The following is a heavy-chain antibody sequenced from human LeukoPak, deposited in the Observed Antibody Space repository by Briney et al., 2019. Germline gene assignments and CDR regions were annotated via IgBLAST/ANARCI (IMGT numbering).Heavy chain of an antibody. CDR3: ARDVDGSLDY. V-gene: IGHV3-7*01. D-gene: IGHD1-26*01. CDR2: MKHDRSAK. J-gene: IGHJ4*02. Sequence: GGSLRLSCVRSGFSFSAFWMGWVRQAPGKGLEWVANMKHDRSAKHHVDSVKGRLTISRDNAKNSLYLHMNSLRAEDTAVYYCARDVDGSLDYWGQGTLVTVSS. CDR1: GFSFSAFW.